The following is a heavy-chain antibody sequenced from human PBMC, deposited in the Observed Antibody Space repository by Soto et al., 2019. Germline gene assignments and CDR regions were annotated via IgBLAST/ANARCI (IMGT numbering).Heavy chain of an antibody. CDR2: ISGSGGST. D-gene: IGHD6-6*01. J-gene: IGHJ4*02. Sequence: EVQLLESGGGLVQPGGSLRLSCAASGFTFSSYAMSWVRQAPGKGLEWVSAISGSGGSTYYADSVKGRFTISRDNSKNTLYLQMNSLRAEDTAVYYGAKADIAARTPGYVDYWGQGTLVTFSS. CDR3: AKADIAARTPGYVDY. V-gene: IGHV3-23*01. CDR1: GFTFSSYA.